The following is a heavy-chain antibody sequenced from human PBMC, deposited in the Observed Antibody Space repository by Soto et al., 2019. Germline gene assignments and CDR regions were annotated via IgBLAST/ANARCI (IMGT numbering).Heavy chain of an antibody. V-gene: IGHV4-34*01. CDR3: ARDQGYCSSTSCYQTLLLGLYYYYGMDV. CDR2: INHSGST. D-gene: IGHD2-2*01. Sequence: QVQLQQWGAGLLKPSETLSLTCAVYGGSFSGYYWSWIRQPPGKGLEWIGEINHSGSTNYNPSLKSRVTISVDTSKNQFSLKLSSVTAADTAVYYCARDQGYCSSTSCYQTLLLGLYYYYGMDVWGQGTTVTVSS. CDR1: GGSFSGYY. J-gene: IGHJ6*02.